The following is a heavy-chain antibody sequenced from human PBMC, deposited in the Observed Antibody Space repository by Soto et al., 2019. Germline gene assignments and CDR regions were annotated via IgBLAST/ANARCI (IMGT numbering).Heavy chain of an antibody. Sequence: QVQLVQSGAEVKKPGSSVKVSCKASGGTFSSYAISWVRQAPGQGLEWMGGIIPIFGTANYAQKFQGRVTITADESTSTAYMELSSLRSEDTAVYYCARNFRRYYDSSGYSSFDYRGQGTLVTVSS. J-gene: IGHJ4*02. CDR2: IIPIFGTA. D-gene: IGHD3-22*01. V-gene: IGHV1-69*01. CDR3: ARNFRRYYDSSGYSSFDY. CDR1: GGTFSSYA.